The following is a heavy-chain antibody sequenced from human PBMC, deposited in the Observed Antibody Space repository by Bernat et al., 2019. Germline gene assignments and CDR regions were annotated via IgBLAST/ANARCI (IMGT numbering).Heavy chain of an antibody. J-gene: IGHJ4*02. CDR2: IRSKANSYAT. D-gene: IGHD3-10*01. Sequence: EVQLVESGGGLVQPGGSLKLSCAASGFTFSGSAMQWVRQASGKGLEWVGRIRSKANSYATAYAASVKGRFTISRDDSKNTAYLQINNLKTEDTAVYYCTTHREGYGSIDYWGQGTLVTVSS. CDR1: GFTFSGSA. CDR3: TTHREGYGSIDY. V-gene: IGHV3-73*02.